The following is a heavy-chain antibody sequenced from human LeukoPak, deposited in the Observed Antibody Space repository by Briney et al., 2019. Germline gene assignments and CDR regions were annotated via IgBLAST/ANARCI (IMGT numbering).Heavy chain of an antibody. D-gene: IGHD5-18*01. CDR3: ARGGLWPHYYFDY. Sequence: SETLSLTCAVYGGSFSGYYWSWIRQPPGKGLERIGEINHGGSTNYNPSLKSRVTISVDTSKNQFSLKLSSVTAADTAVYYCARGGLWPHYYFDYWGQGTLVTVSS. CDR2: INHGGST. V-gene: IGHV4-34*01. J-gene: IGHJ4*02. CDR1: GGSFSGYY.